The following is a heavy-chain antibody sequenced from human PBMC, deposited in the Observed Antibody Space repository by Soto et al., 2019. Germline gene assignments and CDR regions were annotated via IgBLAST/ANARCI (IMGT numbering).Heavy chain of an antibody. Sequence: SETLSLTCTVSGGSISSSSYYWGWIRQPPGKGLEWIGSIYYSGSTYYNPSLKSRVTISVDTSKNQFSLKLSSVTAADTAVYYCASSLHSRVLSLYYYYGMDVWGQGTTVTVSS. CDR3: ASSLHSRVLSLYYYYGMDV. V-gene: IGHV4-39*01. D-gene: IGHD2-15*01. J-gene: IGHJ6*02. CDR2: IYYSGST. CDR1: GGSISSSSYY.